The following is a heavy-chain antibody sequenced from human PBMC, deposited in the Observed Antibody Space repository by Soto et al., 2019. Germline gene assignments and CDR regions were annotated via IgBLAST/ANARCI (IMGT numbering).Heavy chain of an antibody. CDR2: IIPIFGTA. Sequence: QVQLVQSGAEVKKPGSSVKVSCKASGGTFSSYAISWVRQAPGQGLEWMGGIIPIFGTANYAQKFQGRVTITADESTSTAYMELSSLRSEDTAVYYCAREGVGEPNYYYDGMDVWGQGTTVTVSS. CDR3: AREGVGEPNYYYDGMDV. D-gene: IGHD3-10*01. CDR1: GGTFSSYA. V-gene: IGHV1-69*12. J-gene: IGHJ6*02.